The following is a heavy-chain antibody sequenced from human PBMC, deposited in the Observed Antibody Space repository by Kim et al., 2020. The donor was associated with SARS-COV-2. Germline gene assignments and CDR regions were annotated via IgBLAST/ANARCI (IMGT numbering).Heavy chain of an antibody. CDR2: VHYSGNT. CDR1: GGSIRSDSHY. Sequence: SETLSLTCTISGGSIRSDSHYWAWIRQHPGEGLEWIGYVHYSGNTNRNPSLESRVAMSVDTSKNQVFLKLSSATAADTAVYYCVRDRRSVLDYWGQRNSVSVSS. CDR3: VRDRRSVLDY. V-gene: IGHV4-39*07. J-gene: IGHJ4*02.